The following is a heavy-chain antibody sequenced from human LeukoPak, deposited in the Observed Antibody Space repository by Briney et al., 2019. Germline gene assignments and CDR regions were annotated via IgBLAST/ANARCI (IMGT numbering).Heavy chain of an antibody. Sequence: ASVKVSCKASGYTFTSYGISWVRQAPGQGLERMGWISAYNGNTNYAQKLQGRVTMTTDTSTSTAYMELRSLRSDDTAVYYCARAQVVPAAIRHFDYWGQGTLVTVSS. CDR1: GYTFTSYG. CDR2: ISAYNGNT. J-gene: IGHJ4*02. D-gene: IGHD2-2*02. CDR3: ARAQVVPAAIRHFDY. V-gene: IGHV1-18*01.